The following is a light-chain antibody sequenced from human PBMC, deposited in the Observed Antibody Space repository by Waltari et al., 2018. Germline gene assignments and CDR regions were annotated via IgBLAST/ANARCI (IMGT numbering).Light chain of an antibody. CDR2: SAT. J-gene: IGKJ4*01. Sequence: IVLTQSPGTLSLSPGERATLSCRASQSVSSNSLAWYQQKPGQAPRLLIYSATTRATGIPDRFSGSGSGTDFTLTISRLEPEDFAVYYCQKYGSSPLTFGGGTKVEIK. CDR3: QKYGSSPLT. CDR1: QSVSSNS. V-gene: IGKV3-20*01.